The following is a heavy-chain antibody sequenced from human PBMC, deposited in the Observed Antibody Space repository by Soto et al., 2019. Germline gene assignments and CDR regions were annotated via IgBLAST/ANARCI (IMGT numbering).Heavy chain of an antibody. CDR1: GFTFSSYG. CDR2: ISYDGSNK. J-gene: IGHJ6*03. D-gene: IGHD2-2*01. CDR3: AKDFGYCSSTSCPYYYYYYMDV. V-gene: IGHV3-30*18. Sequence: GGSLRLSCAASGFTFSSYGMHWVRQAPGKGLEWVAVISYDGSNKYYADSVKGRFTISRDNSKNTLYLQMNSLRAEDTAVYYCAKDFGYCSSTSCPYYYYYYMDVWGKGTTVTVSS.